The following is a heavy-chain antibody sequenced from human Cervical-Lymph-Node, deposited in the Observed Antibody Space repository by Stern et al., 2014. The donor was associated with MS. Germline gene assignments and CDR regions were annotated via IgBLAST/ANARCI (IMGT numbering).Heavy chain of an antibody. CDR2: VSYDGSKK. V-gene: IGHV3-30-3*01. CDR1: GFTFSNYA. CDR3: ARVVAVAGTSFDY. D-gene: IGHD6-19*01. Sequence: DQLVESGGGVVQPGRSLRLSCAASGFTFSNYAMHWVRQAPGKGLEWVALVSYDGSKKYYADSVKGRFTISRENSKNTLYLQMNSLRAEDTAVYYCARVVAVAGTSFDYWGQGTLVTVSS. J-gene: IGHJ4*02.